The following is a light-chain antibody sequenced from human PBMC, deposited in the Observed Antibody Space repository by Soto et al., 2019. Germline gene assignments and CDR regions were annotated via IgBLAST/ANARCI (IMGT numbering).Light chain of an antibody. Sequence: QSALSQPASVSGSPGQSITISCTGTSSDVGGYNYVSWYQQHPGKAPKLMIYEVSNRPSGVSNRFSGSKSGNTAFLTISGRQAEEEADYYCSSYTSSSTRVFGTGTKLTVL. CDR2: EVS. V-gene: IGLV2-14*01. CDR1: SSDVGGYNY. CDR3: SSYTSSSTRV. J-gene: IGLJ1*01.